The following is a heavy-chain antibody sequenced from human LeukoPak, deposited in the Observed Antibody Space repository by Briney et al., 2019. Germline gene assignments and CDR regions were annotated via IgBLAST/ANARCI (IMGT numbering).Heavy chain of an antibody. V-gene: IGHV4-61*02. J-gene: IGHJ3*02. Sequence: SQTLSLTCTVSGGSISSGSYYWNWIRQPAGKGLEWNGRIYSSGSTNYNPSLKSRVTISVDMSKNQFSLKLSSVTAADTAVYYCTRRGEIWGQGTMVTVSS. CDR1: GGSISSGSYY. CDR3: TRRGEI. D-gene: IGHD3-16*01. CDR2: IYSSGST.